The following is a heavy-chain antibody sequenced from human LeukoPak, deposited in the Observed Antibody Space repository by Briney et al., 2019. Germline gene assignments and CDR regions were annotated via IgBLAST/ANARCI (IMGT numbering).Heavy chain of an antibody. CDR3: ARVGKGSSWYEANY. J-gene: IGHJ4*02. V-gene: IGHV3-30*03. CDR2: ISYDGSNK. D-gene: IGHD6-13*01. CDR1: GFTFSNYG. Sequence: GGSLRLSCAASGFTFSNYGMHWVRQAPGKGLEWVAVISYDGSNKYYVDSVKGRFTISRDNSKNTLYLQMNSLRAEDTAVYYCARVGKGSSWYEANYWGQGTLVTVSS.